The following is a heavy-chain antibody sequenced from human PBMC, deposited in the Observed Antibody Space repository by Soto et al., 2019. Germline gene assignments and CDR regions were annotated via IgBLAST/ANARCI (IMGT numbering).Heavy chain of an antibody. CDR1: GFSLSTTRVG. J-gene: IGHJ4*02. CDR3: AHSVVAGLGYYFDY. D-gene: IGHD6-19*01. CDR2: IYWDDDK. Sequence: QITLKESGPTLVKPTQTLTLTCTFSGFSLSTTRVGVGWIRQPPGKALEWLALIYWDDDKRYSPSLKSRLTIPKDTYKNQVVLTMTNMDPVDTATYYCAHSVVAGLGYYFDYWGQGTLVTVSS. V-gene: IGHV2-5*02.